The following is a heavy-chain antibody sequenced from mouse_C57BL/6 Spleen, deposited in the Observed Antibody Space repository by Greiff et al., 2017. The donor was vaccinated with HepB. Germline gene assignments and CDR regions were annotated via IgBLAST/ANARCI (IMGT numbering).Heavy chain of an antibody. CDR3: AREGYSNSYAMDY. J-gene: IGHJ4*01. CDR2: IWTGGGT. D-gene: IGHD2-5*01. V-gene: IGHV2-9-1*01. Sequence: QVQLKESGPGLVAPSQSLSITCTASGFSFTSYAISWVRQPPGKGLEWLGVIWTGGGTNYNSALKARLSISKDNSKSQVFLKMNRLQTDDTARYYCAREGYSNSYAMDYWGQGTSVTVSS. CDR1: GFSFTSYA.